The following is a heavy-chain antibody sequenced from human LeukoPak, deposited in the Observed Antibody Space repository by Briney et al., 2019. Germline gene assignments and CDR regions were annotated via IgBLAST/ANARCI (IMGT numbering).Heavy chain of an antibody. CDR1: GYTLTELS. V-gene: IGHV1-24*01. D-gene: IGHD1-14*01. CDR2: FDPEDGET. J-gene: IGHJ4*02. Sequence: ASVKVSCKVSGYTLTELSMHWVRQAPGKGLEWMGGFDPEDGETTYAQKFQGRVTMTEDTSTDTAYMELSSLRSEDTAVYYCATDREGTGAFDYWGQGTLVTVSS. CDR3: ATDREGTGAFDY.